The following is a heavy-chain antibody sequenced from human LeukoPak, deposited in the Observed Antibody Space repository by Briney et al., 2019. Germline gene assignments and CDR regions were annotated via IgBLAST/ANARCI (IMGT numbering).Heavy chain of an antibody. CDR2: IKQDGSEK. Sequence: GGSLRLSCAASGFTFSGYWMSWVRQAPGKGLEWVANIKQDGSEKYYVDSVKGRFTISRDNAKNSLYLQMNSLRAEDTAVYYCARRTWLTDAFDIWGQGTMVSVSS. J-gene: IGHJ3*02. V-gene: IGHV3-7*01. CDR1: GFTFSGYW. CDR3: ARRTWLTDAFDI. D-gene: IGHD5-12*01.